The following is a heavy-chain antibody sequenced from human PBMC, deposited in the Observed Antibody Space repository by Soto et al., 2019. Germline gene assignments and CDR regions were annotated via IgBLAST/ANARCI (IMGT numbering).Heavy chain of an antibody. CDR2: ISNSGGST. J-gene: IGHJ4*02. CDR3: SSSSPASDY. Sequence: EVQMLESGGGLVQPGGSLRLSCVASGFTFSRFAMSWVRQAPGKGLEWVSAISNSGGSTYYADSVKGRFTISRDNAKNTLYLQMSSLRAEDTALYYCSSSSPASDYWGQGTLFTVSS. V-gene: IGHV3-23*01. CDR1: GFTFSRFA. D-gene: IGHD3-10*01.